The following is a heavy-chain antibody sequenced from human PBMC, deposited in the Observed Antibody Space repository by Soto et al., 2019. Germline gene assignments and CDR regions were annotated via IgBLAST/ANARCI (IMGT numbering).Heavy chain of an antibody. D-gene: IGHD3-10*01. V-gene: IGHV1-2*04. CDR2: INPNSGGT. CDR3: ARSSITMVRGVIITSDALIY. J-gene: IGHJ4*02. CDR1: GYTFTGYY. Sequence: GASVKVSCKASGYTFTGYYMHWVRQAPGQGLEWMGWINPNSGGTNYAQKFQGWVTMTRDTSTSTAYMELNSLRSEDTAVYYCARSSITMVRGVIITSDALIYWGQGTLVTVSS.